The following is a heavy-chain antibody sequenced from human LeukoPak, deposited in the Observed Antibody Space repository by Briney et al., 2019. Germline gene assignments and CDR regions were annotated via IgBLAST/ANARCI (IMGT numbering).Heavy chain of an antibody. Sequence: PGGSLRLSCSASGFTFSAYSMNWVRQAPGKGLEWVSSITSRSNYIYYADSVKGRFTISRDNAMNSVFLQMNSLRAEDSAVYYCTSGLIAIESDNNFYHYVDVWGKGTTVTVSS. CDR2: ITSRSNYI. V-gene: IGHV3-21*01. D-gene: IGHD2-21*01. CDR1: GFTFSAYS. J-gene: IGHJ6*03. CDR3: TSGLIAIESDNNFYHYVDV.